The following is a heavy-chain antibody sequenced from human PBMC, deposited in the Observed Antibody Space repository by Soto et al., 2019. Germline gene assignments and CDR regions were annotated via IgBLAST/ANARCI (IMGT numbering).Heavy chain of an antibody. CDR3: AREAAEGWFDP. CDR1: GGSISSYY. V-gene: IGHV4-59*01. CDR2: IYYSGST. J-gene: IGHJ5*02. Sequence: QVQLQESGPGLVKPSETLSLTCTVSGGSISSYYWSWIRQPPGKGLEWIGYIYYSGSTNYNPSLKSRVTISVDTSKNQFSLKLSSVTAADTAVYYCAREAAEGWFDPWGQGTLVTVSS.